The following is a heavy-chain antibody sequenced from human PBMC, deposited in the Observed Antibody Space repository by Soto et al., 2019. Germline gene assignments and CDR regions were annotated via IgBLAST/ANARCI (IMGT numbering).Heavy chain of an antibody. V-gene: IGHV4-4*07. CDR2: IYSSGST. CDR1: GGAISGYY. J-gene: IGHJ5*02. Sequence: TLSLTCTVTGGAISGYYWTWIRRSDGEGLEWIGRIYSSGSTNYNPSLKSRVTISLDTSMNYFSLRLSSVTAADTAVYYCARGQRFSDWFDPWGQGTLVTVSS. D-gene: IGHD3-3*01. CDR3: ARGQRFSDWFDP.